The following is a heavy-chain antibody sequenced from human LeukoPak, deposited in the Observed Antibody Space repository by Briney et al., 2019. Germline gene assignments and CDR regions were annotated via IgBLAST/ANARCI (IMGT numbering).Heavy chain of an antibody. CDR1: GFTFNTYA. CDR2: ISNSGGST. Sequence: GGSLRLSCAASGFTFNTYAMTWVRQAPGKGLEWVSSISNSGGSTYYADSVKGRFTISRDNSKNTLYLQMNSLGADDTAVYYCAKGNWRYFDYWGQGTLVTVSS. CDR3: AKGNWRYFDY. D-gene: IGHD1-1*01. V-gene: IGHV3-23*01. J-gene: IGHJ4*02.